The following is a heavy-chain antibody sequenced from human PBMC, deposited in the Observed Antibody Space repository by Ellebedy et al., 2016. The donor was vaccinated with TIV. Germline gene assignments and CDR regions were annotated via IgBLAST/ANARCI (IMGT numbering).Heavy chain of an antibody. CDR1: GFIISGDW. J-gene: IGHJ4*02. V-gene: IGHV3-7*03. D-gene: IGHD6-19*01. Sequence: PGGSLRLSCAASGFIISGDWMSWVRQAPGKGLEWVAHINPDGSAEYYVDSVKGRFTISRDNAKRSLFLQMNSLRVEDSAVYYCSRDERAVAGPGDYWGQGTLVIVS. CDR3: SRDERAVAGPGDY. CDR2: INPDGSAE.